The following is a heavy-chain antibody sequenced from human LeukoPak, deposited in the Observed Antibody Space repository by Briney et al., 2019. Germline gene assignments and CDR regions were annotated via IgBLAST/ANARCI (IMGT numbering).Heavy chain of an antibody. CDR1: GGSFSGYY. Sequence: PSETLSLTCAVYGGSFSGYYWSWIRQPPGKGLEWIGEINHSGSTNYNPSLKSRVTISVDTSKNQFSLKLSSVTAADTAVYYCARVNYYDSSGYYSINWFDPWGQGTLVTVSS. V-gene: IGHV4-34*01. J-gene: IGHJ5*02. CDR2: INHSGST. D-gene: IGHD3-22*01. CDR3: ARVNYYDSSGYYSINWFDP.